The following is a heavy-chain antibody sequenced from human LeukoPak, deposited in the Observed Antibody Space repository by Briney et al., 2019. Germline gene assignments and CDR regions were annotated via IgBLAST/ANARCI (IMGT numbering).Heavy chain of an antibody. CDR2: ISRSSSYI. CDR1: GFTFSSYA. V-gene: IGHV3-21*01. J-gene: IGHJ4*02. Sequence: GGSLRLSCAASGFTFSSYAMSWVRQAPGKGLEWVSSISRSSSYIYYADSVKGRFTISRDNAKNSLYLQMNSLRAEDTAVYYCARDLGSSTTMIVIWSEGGFDYWGQGTLVTVSS. CDR3: ARDLGSSTTMIVIWSEGGFDY. D-gene: IGHD3-22*01.